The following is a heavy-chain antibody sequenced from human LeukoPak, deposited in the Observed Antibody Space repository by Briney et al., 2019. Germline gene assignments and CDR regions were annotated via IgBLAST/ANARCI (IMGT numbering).Heavy chain of an antibody. Sequence: GGSLRLSCAASGFTFSSYSMNWVRQAPGKGLEWVSYISSRSSTIYYADSVKGRFTISRDNAMNSLYLQMNSLRAEDTAVYYCARMCGGDCYDAFDIWGQGTMVTVSS. CDR1: GFTFSSYS. D-gene: IGHD2-21*02. CDR2: ISSRSSTI. V-gene: IGHV3-48*01. J-gene: IGHJ3*02. CDR3: ARMCGGDCYDAFDI.